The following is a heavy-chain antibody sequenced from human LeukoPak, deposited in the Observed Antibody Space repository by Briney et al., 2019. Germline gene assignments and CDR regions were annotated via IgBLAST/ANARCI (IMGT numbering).Heavy chain of an antibody. Sequence: GGSLRLSCAASGFTFSSYSMNWVRQAPGKGLEWASYISSSGRTIYYADSVKGRFTMSRDNAKNSLYLQMNSLRAEDTALYYCARAAVAYYYYYMDVWGKGTTVTVSS. CDR3: ARAAVAYYYYYMDV. D-gene: IGHD6-13*01. CDR2: ISSSGRTI. J-gene: IGHJ6*03. V-gene: IGHV3-48*04. CDR1: GFTFSSYS.